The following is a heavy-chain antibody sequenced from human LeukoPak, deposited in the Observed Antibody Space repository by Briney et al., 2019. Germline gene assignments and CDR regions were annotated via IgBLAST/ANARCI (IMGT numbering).Heavy chain of an antibody. CDR2: IRQDGSER. CDR3: ASHGWVTGTTKADY. V-gene: IGHV3-7*03. CDR1: GFTFSNYW. J-gene: IGHJ4*02. D-gene: IGHD4-17*01. Sequence: GGSLRLSCAASGFTFSNYWMNWVRQAPGKGLEWVANIRQDGSERYYVDSVKGRFAISRDNAKNSLYLPMNSLRAEDTAVYYCASHGWVTGTTKADYWGQGTLVTVSS.